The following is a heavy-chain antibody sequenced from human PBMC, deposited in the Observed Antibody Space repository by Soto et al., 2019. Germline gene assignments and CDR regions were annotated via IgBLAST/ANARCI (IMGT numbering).Heavy chain of an antibody. CDR3: AKESVSSRYSSYDGPFDY. Sequence: GGSLRLSCAATGFTFSSYAMSWVRQAPGKGLGWVSGVSGRGGSTYYAGSVKGRITISRDNTKNPLYLQMNSLRAENTAGYYCAKESVSSRYSSYDGPFDYWGQGTLVTVSS. CDR2: VSGRGGST. D-gene: IGHD5-12*01. J-gene: IGHJ4*02. CDR1: GFTFSSYA. V-gene: IGHV3-23*01.